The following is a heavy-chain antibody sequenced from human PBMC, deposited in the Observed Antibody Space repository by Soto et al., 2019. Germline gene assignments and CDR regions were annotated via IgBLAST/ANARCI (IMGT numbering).Heavy chain of an antibody. J-gene: IGHJ6*03. CDR3: AKDLVDRWYCSGGSCYFIHYYYYMDV. CDR2: ISGSGGST. V-gene: IGHV3-23*01. Sequence: GGSLRLSCAASGFTFSSYAMSWVRQAPGKGLEWVSAISGSGGSTYYADSVKGRFTISRDNSKNTLYLQMNSLRAEDTAVYYCAKDLVDRWYCSGGSCYFIHYYYYMDVWGKGTTVTVSS. CDR1: GFTFSSYA. D-gene: IGHD2-15*01.